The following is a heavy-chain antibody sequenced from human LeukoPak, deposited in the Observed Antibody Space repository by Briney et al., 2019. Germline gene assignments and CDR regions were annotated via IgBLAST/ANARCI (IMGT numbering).Heavy chain of an antibody. D-gene: IGHD3-10*01. Sequence: SETLSLTCAVYGGSFSGYYWSWIRQLPGKGLEWIGEINHSGSTNYNPSLKSRVTISVDTSKNQFSLRLSSVTAADTAVYYCARSGYGSGSYYKRNWFDPWGQGTLVTVSS. CDR3: ARSGYGSGSYYKRNWFDP. CDR2: INHSGST. CDR1: GGSFSGYY. J-gene: IGHJ5*02. V-gene: IGHV4-34*01.